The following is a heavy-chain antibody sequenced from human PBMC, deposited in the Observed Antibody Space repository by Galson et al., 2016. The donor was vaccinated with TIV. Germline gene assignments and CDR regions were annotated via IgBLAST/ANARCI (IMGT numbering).Heavy chain of an antibody. J-gene: IGHJ4*02. CDR2: ISPDDSDT. V-gene: IGHV5-51*03. CDR1: GYSFASYW. D-gene: IGHD3-16*01. Sequence: QSGAEVTEPGESLKISCKGSGYSFASYWIGWMRQMPGKALEWMGVISPDDSDTRYSPSFQGQVTISADRSIGTAYLQWNRLQATDTAMYYCARFYDYLWGNFDYWGQGTLLTVSS. CDR3: ARFYDYLWGNFDY.